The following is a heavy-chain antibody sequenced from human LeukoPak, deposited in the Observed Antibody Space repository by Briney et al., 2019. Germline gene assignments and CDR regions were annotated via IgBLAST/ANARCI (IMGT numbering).Heavy chain of an antibody. V-gene: IGHV3-30*18. Sequence: GGSLRLSCAASGFTFNNYAMSWVRQAPGKGLEWVAVISNDGSNRYYTESVKGRFTISRDNSKNTLYLQMSSLRAEDTAVYYCAKDLSRAHYYGMDVWGQGTTVTVSS. CDR1: GFTFNNYA. CDR3: AKDLSRAHYYGMDV. CDR2: ISNDGSNR. J-gene: IGHJ6*02.